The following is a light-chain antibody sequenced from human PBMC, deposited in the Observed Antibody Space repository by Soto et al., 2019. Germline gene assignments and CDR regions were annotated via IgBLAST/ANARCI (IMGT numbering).Light chain of an antibody. CDR2: GAC. CDR1: QSISIN. Sequence: EIVLTQSPGNLSVSPGDRVTLSCRASQSISINLAWYQHKPGQAPRLLIHGACPRSTGVPARISGSGSGTEFTLTISSLQSEDFAVYYCQQFRNWPWTFGQGTKVEVK. CDR3: QQFRNWPWT. J-gene: IGKJ1*01. V-gene: IGKV3D-15*01.